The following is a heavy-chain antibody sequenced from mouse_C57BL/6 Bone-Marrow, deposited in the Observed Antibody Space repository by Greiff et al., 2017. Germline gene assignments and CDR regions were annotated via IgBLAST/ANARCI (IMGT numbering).Heavy chain of an antibody. D-gene: IGHD1-1*01. J-gene: IGHJ1*03. CDR2: IYPGDGDT. V-gene: IGHV1-82*01. CDR1: GYAFSSSW. Sequence: VQLVESGPELVKPGASVKISCKASGYAFSSSWMNWVKQRPGKGLEWIGRIYPGDGDTNYNGKFKGKATLTAEKSSSTAYMQLSSLTSEDSAVYFCARCPLLLRCYFDVWGTGTTVTVSS. CDR3: ARCPLLLRCYFDV.